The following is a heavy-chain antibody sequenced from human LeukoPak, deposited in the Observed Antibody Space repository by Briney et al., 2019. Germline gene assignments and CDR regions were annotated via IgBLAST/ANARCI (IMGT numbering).Heavy chain of an antibody. V-gene: IGHV1-8*01. CDR1: GYTFTSYD. D-gene: IGHD6-6*01. Sequence: ASVKVSCKASGYTFTSYDINWVRQATGQGLEWMGWMNPNSGNTGYAQKFQGRVTMTRNTSISTAYMELSSLRAEDTAVYYCAKDRNIAARGAHDYWGQGTLVTVSS. J-gene: IGHJ4*02. CDR2: MNPNSGNT. CDR3: AKDRNIAARGAHDY.